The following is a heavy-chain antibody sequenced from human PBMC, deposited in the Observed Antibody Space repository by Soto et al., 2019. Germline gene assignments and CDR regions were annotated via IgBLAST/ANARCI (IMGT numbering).Heavy chain of an antibody. Sequence: GGSLRLSCAASGFSFSSYWMSWVRQAPGRVLEWVANINQDATRQSYVDSVEGQFSISRDNAKNSLYLQMNSLRVEDTAVYYCAKVGLFDGNKPITFEFWGQGTLVTVSS. CDR2: INQDATRQ. V-gene: IGHV3-7*03. J-gene: IGHJ4*02. D-gene: IGHD3-10*01. CDR1: GFSFSSYW. CDR3: AKVGLFDGNKPITFEF.